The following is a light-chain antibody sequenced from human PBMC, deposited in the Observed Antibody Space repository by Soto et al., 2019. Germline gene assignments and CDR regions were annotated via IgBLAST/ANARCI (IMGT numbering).Light chain of an antibody. CDR3: QQSYSTLSGP. J-gene: IGKJ1*01. Sequence: EIVMTQSPATLSVSPGERATLPGRASQSVSSNLAWYQQKPGQAPRLLIYGASTRATGIPARFSGSGSGTDFTLTISSLQPEDFATYYCQQSYSTLSGPFGQGTKV. CDR2: GAS. CDR1: QSVSSN. V-gene: IGKV3D-15*01.